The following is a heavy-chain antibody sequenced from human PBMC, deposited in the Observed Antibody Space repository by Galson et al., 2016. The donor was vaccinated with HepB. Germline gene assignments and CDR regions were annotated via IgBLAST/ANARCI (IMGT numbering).Heavy chain of an antibody. Sequence: SVKVSCKASGGSFRRLAISWVRQAPGQGLEWMGGIIPIFPTPNYAQKFQGRITTTADDSTSTAYMGLSGLRSEDTAVYYCARVGVGEDDYFSNWFDPWGQGTLVTVSS. V-gene: IGHV1-69*13. J-gene: IGHJ5*02. CDR1: GGSFRRLA. D-gene: IGHD5-24*01. CDR2: IIPIFPTP. CDR3: ARVGVGEDDYFSNWFDP.